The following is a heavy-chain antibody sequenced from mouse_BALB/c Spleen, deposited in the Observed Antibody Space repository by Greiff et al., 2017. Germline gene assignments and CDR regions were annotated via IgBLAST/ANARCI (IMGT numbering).Heavy chain of an antibody. CDR3: ARDPLLRYYFDY. Sequence: VQLQQSGPGLVKPSQSLSLTCSVTGYSITSGYYWNWIRQFPGNKLEWMGYISYDGSNNYNPSLKNRISITRDTSKNQFFLKLNSVTTEDTATYYCARDPLLRYYFDYWGQGTTLTVSS. CDR2: ISYDGSN. D-gene: IGHD1-1*01. V-gene: IGHV3-6*02. CDR1: GYSITSGYY. J-gene: IGHJ2*01.